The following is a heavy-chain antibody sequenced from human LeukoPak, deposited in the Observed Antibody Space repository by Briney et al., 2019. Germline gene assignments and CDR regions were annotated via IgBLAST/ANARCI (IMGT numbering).Heavy chain of an antibody. CDR2: IWYDGSSK. CDR3: ARDFELSH. D-gene: IGHD3-16*02. V-gene: IGHV3-33*08. J-gene: IGHJ4*02. Sequence: GGSLRLSCAASGFTFSTYSMNWVRQAPGKGLEWVALIWYDGSSKHYADSVRGRFTISRDNSKNTLYLQMNSLRAEDTAVYYCARDFELSHWGQGTLVTVSS. CDR1: GFTFSTYS.